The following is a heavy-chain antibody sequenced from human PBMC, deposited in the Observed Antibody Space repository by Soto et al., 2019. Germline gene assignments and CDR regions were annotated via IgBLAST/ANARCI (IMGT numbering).Heavy chain of an antibody. V-gene: IGHV4-31*03. D-gene: IGHD4-17*01. CDR2: IYYSGRT. CDR3: ARGLSVTLFDN. CDR1: GGSISTGGYY. Sequence: QVQLQESGPGLVKPSQTLSLTCTVSGGSISTGGYYWTWIRQHPGKGLEWIGYIYYSGRTYYNPSLKSRVTISVDTSKNQFSLKLSSVTAADTAVYSCARGLSVTLFDNWGQGTLVTVSS. J-gene: IGHJ4*02.